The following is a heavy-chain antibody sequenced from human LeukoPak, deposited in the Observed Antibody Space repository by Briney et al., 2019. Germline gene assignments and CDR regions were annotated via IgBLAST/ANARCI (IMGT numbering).Heavy chain of an antibody. V-gene: IGHV1-2*02. CDR3: ARVSCGGAMMCYKCFPDFDP. CDR1: GYTFTNFY. Sequence: GASVKVSCKASGYTFTNFYMHWLRQVPGQGPEWMGWINPNTGGTSYAQRFQGRITVSADTSSNTAYMELTGLTSDDTAVYYCARVSCGGAMMCYKCFPDFDPWGQGTLVTVSS. D-gene: IGHD2-21*01. CDR2: INPNTGGT. J-gene: IGHJ5*01.